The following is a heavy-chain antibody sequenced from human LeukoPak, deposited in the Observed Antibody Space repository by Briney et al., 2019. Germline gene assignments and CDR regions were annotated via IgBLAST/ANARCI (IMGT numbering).Heavy chain of an antibody. D-gene: IGHD2-8*01. CDR3: AKGASRPQIGYCTNGVCQNFDY. J-gene: IGHJ4*02. V-gene: IGHV3-21*01. CDR1: GFTFSSYS. Sequence: GGSLRLSCAASGFTFSSYSMNWVRQAPGKGLEWVSSISSSSSYIYYADSVKGRFTISRDNAKNSLYLQMNSLRAEDTAVYYCAKGASRPQIGYCTNGVCQNFDYWGQGTLVTVSS. CDR2: ISSSSSYI.